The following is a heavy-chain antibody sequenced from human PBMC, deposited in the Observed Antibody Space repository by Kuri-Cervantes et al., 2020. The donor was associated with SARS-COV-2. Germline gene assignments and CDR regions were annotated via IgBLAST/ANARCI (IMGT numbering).Heavy chain of an antibody. CDR1: GGSFNNYY. CDR3: ARGLVAVVPSPVLGLGPHYYFYHMDV. Sequence: GSLRLSCAVYGGSFNNYYWSWIRQPPGKGLEWIGEINHSGGTNHNPSLKSRVIISADTSKNQFSLKMRSVTAADTAVYYCARGLVAVVPSPVLGLGPHYYFYHMDVWGHGTTVTVSS. CDR2: INHSGGT. D-gene: IGHD2-2*01. J-gene: IGHJ6*02. V-gene: IGHV4-34*01.